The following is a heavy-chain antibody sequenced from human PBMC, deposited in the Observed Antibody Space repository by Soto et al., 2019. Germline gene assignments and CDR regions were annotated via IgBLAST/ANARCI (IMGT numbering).Heavy chain of an antibody. Sequence: GGSLRLSCTASGFTFSRYAMTWVRQAPGKGLEWVSAISGSGGNTYYADSVKGRFTISRDNSKNTLYLQMNSLRAEDTAVYYCAKDTPFVPTMVTPSQVGGMAVWGQGTTVTVSS. CDR2: ISGSGGNT. D-gene: IGHD5-12*01. CDR3: AKDTPFVPTMVTPSQVGGMAV. J-gene: IGHJ6*02. V-gene: IGHV3-23*01. CDR1: GFTFSRYA.